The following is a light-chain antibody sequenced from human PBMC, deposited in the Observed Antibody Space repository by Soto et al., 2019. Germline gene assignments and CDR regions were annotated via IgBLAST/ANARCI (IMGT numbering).Light chain of an antibody. CDR1: QSVSSTY. J-gene: IGKJ1*01. V-gene: IGKV3-20*01. CDR3: QQYGRSSWT. CDR2: GAS. Sequence: ESVLTQFPGTLSLSPGERATLSCRASQSVSSTYLAWYQQKPGQAPRLLIYGASSRAIGIPDRFSGSGSGTDFTLTISRLEPEDFAVYYCQQYGRSSWTFGQGTKVDIK.